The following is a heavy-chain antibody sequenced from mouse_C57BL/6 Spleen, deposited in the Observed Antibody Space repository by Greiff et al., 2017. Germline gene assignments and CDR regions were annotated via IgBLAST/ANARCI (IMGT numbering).Heavy chain of an antibody. CDR2: IRLKSDNYAT. J-gene: IGHJ1*03. CDR3: TFITTVVPHWYFDV. D-gene: IGHD1-1*01. CDR1: GFTFSNYW. Sequence: DVQLQESGGGLVQPGGSMKLSCVASGFTFSNYWMNWVRQSPEKGLEWVAQIRLKSDNYATHYAESVKGRFTISRDDSKSSVYLQMNNLRAEDTGIYYCTFITTVVPHWYFDVWGTGTTVTVSS. V-gene: IGHV6-3*01.